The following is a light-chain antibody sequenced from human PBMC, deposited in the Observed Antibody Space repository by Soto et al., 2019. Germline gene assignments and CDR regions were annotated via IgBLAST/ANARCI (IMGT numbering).Light chain of an antibody. CDR1: QSITIY. CDR3: LQKYFYPFT. J-gene: IGKJ3*01. CDR2: GAS. Sequence: DIQMTQSPSSLSASVGDRVTISCRASQSITIYLNWYQQTPGKAPRLLIYGASTLQTGVPSRFSGSGSMTDFTLTISNLQPEDFATYYCLQKYFYPFTFGPGTKVDIK. V-gene: IGKV1-39*01.